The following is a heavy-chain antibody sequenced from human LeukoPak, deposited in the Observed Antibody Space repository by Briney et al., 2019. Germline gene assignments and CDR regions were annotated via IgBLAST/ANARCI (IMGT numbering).Heavy chain of an antibody. V-gene: IGHV1-2*02. CDR3: AREGCSSTSCYDSEDYYYGMDV. Sequence: ASVKVSCKASGYTFTGYYMHWVRQAPGQGLEWMGWINPNSGGTNYAQKLQGRVTMTRDTSISAAYMELSRLRSDDTAVYYCAREGCSSTSCYDSEDYYYGMDVWGQGTTVTVSS. CDR1: GYTFTGYY. J-gene: IGHJ6*02. D-gene: IGHD2-2*01. CDR2: INPNSGGT.